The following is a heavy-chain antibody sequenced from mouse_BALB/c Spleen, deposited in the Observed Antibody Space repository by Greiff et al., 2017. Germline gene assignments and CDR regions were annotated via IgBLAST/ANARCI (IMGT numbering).Heavy chain of an antibody. V-gene: IGHV2-6-7*01. D-gene: IGHD1-2*01. CDR3: ARAFHYYGYGYAMDY. CDR2: IWGDGST. J-gene: IGHJ4*01. Sequence: QVQLQQSGPGLVAPSQSLSITCTVSGFSLTGYGVNWVRQPPGKGLEWLGMIWGDGSTDYNSALKSRLSISKDNSKSQVFLKMNSLQTDDTARYYCARAFHYYGYGYAMDYWGQGTSVTVSS. CDR1: GFSLTGYG.